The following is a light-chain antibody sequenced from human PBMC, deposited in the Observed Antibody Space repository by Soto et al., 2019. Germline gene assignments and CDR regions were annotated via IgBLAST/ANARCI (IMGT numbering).Light chain of an antibody. Sequence: QSVLTQPASVSGSPGQSITISCTGTSSDVGGYNYVSWYQQHPGKAPKLMIYDVRNRPSGVSNRFSGSKSGSTASLTISGLQAEDEADYYCSSYTSSRLYVFGTGTKVTVL. CDR1: SSDVGGYNY. J-gene: IGLJ1*01. CDR2: DVR. CDR3: SSYTSSRLYV. V-gene: IGLV2-14*01.